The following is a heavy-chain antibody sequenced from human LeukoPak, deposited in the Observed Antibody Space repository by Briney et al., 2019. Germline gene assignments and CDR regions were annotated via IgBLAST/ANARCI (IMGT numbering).Heavy chain of an antibody. V-gene: IGHV4-39*01. CDR3: ARPRATDYYDCSGYYSYYFDY. CDR2: IYYSGST. D-gene: IGHD3-22*01. J-gene: IGHJ4*02. Sequence: PSETLSLTCTVSGGSISSSSYYWGWIRQPPGKGLAWIGSIYYSGSTYYNPSLKSRVTISVDTSKNQFSLKLSSVTAADTAVYYCARPRATDYYDCSGYYSYYFDYWRQRTLVTVSS. CDR1: GGSISSSSYY.